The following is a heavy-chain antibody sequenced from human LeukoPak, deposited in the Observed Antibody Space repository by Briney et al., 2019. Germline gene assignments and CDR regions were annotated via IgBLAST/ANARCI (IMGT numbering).Heavy chain of an antibody. CDR3: AVDLAHGVPDYFDY. CDR2: ISHDDTHK. J-gene: IGHJ4*02. Sequence: PGGSLILSCAASGFAFGTYTMHWVRQAPGKGPEWVSVISHDDTHKYYADAVAGRFTISRDNSKNMLYLQMDSVRADDSAIYYCAVDLAHGVPDYFDYWGQGTLVTVSS. D-gene: IGHD2-8*01. CDR1: GFAFGTYT. V-gene: IGHV3-30*04.